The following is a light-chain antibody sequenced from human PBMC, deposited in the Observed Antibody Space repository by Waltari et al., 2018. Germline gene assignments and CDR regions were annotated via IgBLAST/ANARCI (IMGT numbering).Light chain of an antibody. Sequence: EIVLTQSPGTLSLSPGERATLSCRASQSVSRYLAWYQQKPGQPPRLLIYGASTRATGIPDRFSGSGSGTDFSLTISRLEPEDLAVYYCQKYVSLPATFGQGTKVEIK. J-gene: IGKJ1*01. CDR2: GAS. CDR1: QSVSRY. V-gene: IGKV3-20*01. CDR3: QKYVSLPAT.